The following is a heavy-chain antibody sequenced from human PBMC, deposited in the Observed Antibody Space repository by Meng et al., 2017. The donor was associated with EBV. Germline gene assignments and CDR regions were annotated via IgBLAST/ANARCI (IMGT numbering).Heavy chain of an antibody. D-gene: IGHD2-2*01. Sequence: QVQLVQSGAEVKKPGASVKVSCKAAGYNFTDHYMHWVRQAPGQGLEWMGRINPNSGGTNYAQNFQGRVTMTRDTSISTVYMDLSRLRSDDTAVYYCARGPGKLPAGGPAGDPWRQGTLVTVSS. CDR3: ARGPGKLPAGGPAGDP. J-gene: IGHJ5*02. CDR2: INPNSGGT. CDR1: GYNFTDHY. V-gene: IGHV1-2*06.